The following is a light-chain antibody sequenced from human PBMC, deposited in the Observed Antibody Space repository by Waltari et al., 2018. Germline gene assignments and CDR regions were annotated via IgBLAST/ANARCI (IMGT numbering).Light chain of an antibody. CDR3: QQSYDTVLT. CDR2: GAS. J-gene: IGKJ4*01. V-gene: IGKV1-39*01. CDR1: QTIAHY. Sequence: DIQMTQSPSSLSASVGDRVTITCRASQTIAHYLNWYQQKPGKAPNLLISGASDLQSGVPSRFSGGGSGTDFSLTISSLQPEDFATYYCQQSYDTVLTFGGGTRVEIK.